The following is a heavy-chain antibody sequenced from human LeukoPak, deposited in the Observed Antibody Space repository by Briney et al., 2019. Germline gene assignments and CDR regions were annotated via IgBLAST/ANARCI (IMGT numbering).Heavy chain of an antibody. V-gene: IGHV3-74*01. CDR1: GFTFSTYC. Sequence: GGSLRLSCAASGFTFSTYCMHWVRHAPGKGPMWVSRICPDGTVTNYADSVKARSIISRDNARNTVYLQMNSLRVEDTAVYYCVRDFRSADYWGQGTLVTVSS. CDR3: VRDFRSADY. J-gene: IGHJ4*02. CDR2: ICPDGTVT.